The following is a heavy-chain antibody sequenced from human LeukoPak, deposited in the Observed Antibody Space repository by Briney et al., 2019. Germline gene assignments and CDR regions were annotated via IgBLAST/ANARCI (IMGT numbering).Heavy chain of an antibody. CDR1: GGSISSSSYY. CDR2: IYYSGST. Sequence: SETLSLTCTVSGGSISSSSYYWGWIRQPPGQGLEWIGSIYYSGSTYYNPSLKSRVTISVDTSKNQFSLKLSSVTAADTAVYYCARRYDYVWGSYRYGFDYWGQGTLVTVSS. J-gene: IGHJ4*02. CDR3: ARRYDYVWGSYRYGFDY. D-gene: IGHD3-16*02. V-gene: IGHV4-39*01.